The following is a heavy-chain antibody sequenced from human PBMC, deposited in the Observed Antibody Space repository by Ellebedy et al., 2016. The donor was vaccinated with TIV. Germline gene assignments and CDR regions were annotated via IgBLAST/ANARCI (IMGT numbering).Heavy chain of an antibody. CDR2: IWYDGSNK. D-gene: IGHD2-2*01. CDR1: GFTFNNFG. J-gene: IGHJ6*02. CDR3: ARVVVPAAMLLYYYYAMDV. V-gene: IGHV3-33*08. Sequence: GESLKISCAASGFTFNNFGMHWVRQAPGKGLEWVAVIWYDGSNKYYADSVKGRFTISRDNSKNTLYLQMNSLRAEDTAVYYCARVVVPAAMLLYYYYAMDVWGQGTTVTVSS.